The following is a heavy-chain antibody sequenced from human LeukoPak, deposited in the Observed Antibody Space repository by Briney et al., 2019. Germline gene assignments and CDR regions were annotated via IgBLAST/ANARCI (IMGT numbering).Heavy chain of an antibody. CDR3: VNRGGSLLYFIY. J-gene: IGHJ4*02. D-gene: IGHD3-9*01. CDR1: GFTFSNYA. V-gene: IGHV3-64D*06. Sequence: GGSLRLSCSASGFTFSNYAIHWVRQAPGKGLESVSAISSSGGNTYYADSVKGRFTISRDNSKNTLYLQMSSLRAEDTAVYYCVNRGGSLLYFIYWGQGTLVTVSS. CDR2: ISSSGGNT.